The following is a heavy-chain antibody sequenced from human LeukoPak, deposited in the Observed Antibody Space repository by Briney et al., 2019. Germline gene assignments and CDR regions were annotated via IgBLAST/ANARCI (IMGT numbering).Heavy chain of an antibody. CDR1: GGSFSGYY. CDR3: ARGLTFDSSGYYSSGAFDI. D-gene: IGHD3-22*01. CDR2: INHSGST. V-gene: IGHV4-34*01. J-gene: IGHJ3*02. Sequence: PSETLSLTCAVYGGSFSGYYWSWIRQPPEKGLEWIGEINHSGSTNYNPSLKSRVTISVDASKNQFSLKLGSVTAADTAVYYCARGLTFDSSGYYSSGAFDIWGQGTMVTVSS.